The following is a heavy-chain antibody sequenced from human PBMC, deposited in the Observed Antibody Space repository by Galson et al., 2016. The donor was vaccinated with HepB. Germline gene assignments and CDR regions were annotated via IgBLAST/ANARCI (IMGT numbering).Heavy chain of an antibody. CDR3: ARGGPNWNNGAFDV. V-gene: IGHV6-1*01. CDR1: GDSVSSDVLA. CDR2: TYYRSRWIT. J-gene: IGHJ3*01. Sequence: CAISGDSVSSDVLAWNWLRQSPSRGLEWLGRTYYRSRWITDYEAFIKGRLTVNPDTSKNQFSLELRSVTSEDTAVYYCARGGPNWNNGAFDVWGQGTTVTVSS. D-gene: IGHD1/OR15-1a*01.